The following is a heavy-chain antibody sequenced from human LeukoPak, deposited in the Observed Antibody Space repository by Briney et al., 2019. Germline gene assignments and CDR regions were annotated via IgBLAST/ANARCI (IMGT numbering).Heavy chain of an antibody. V-gene: IGHV4-59*02. CDR1: GDSVTGYF. Sequence: ASETLSLTRTVFGDSVTGYFLNWVRQPPGKGLEWIGHIYKIGTTNYNPSLKSRLTISADTSKNQFSLQLRSVSAADTAVYYCVIGVGWQPDYWGQGALVTVSS. CDR3: VIGVGWQPDY. D-gene: IGHD2-15*01. CDR2: IYKIGTT. J-gene: IGHJ4*02.